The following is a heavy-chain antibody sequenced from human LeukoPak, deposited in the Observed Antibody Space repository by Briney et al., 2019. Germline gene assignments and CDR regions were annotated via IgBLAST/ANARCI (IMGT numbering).Heavy chain of an antibody. CDR3: ARGGCTSSTCYYYYYYMDV. D-gene: IGHD2-2*01. V-gene: IGHV4-4*07. J-gene: IGHJ6*03. CDR1: GGSISSYY. Sequence: SETLSLTCTVSGGSISSYYWSWIRQPAGKGLVWIGRIYTSGSTNYNPSLKSRVTMSVDTSKNQFSLKLSSVTAADTAVYYCARGGCTSSTCYYYYYYMDVWGQGTTVTVSS. CDR2: IYTSGST.